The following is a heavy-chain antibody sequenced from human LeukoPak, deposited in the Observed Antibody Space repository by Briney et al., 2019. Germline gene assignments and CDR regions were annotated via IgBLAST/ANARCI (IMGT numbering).Heavy chain of an antibody. J-gene: IGHJ4*02. CDR1: GFTFSNYN. CDR2: ISSSSSYI. Sequence: PGGSLRLSCAASGFTFSNYNMNWVRQAPGKGLEWVSSISSSSSYIYYADSVKGRFTISRDNAKNSLYLQMNSLRAEDTAVYYCARGSITVTPDYWGQGTLVTVSS. CDR3: ARGSITVTPDY. D-gene: IGHD4-17*01. V-gene: IGHV3-21*01.